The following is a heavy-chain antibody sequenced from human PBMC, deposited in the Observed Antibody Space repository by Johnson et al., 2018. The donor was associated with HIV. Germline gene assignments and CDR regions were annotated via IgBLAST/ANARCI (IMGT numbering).Heavy chain of an antibody. D-gene: IGHD3-10*01. CDR1: GFTFDDYA. V-gene: IGHV3-9*01. CDR2: ISWNSGSI. J-gene: IGHJ3*02. CDR3: AKGILWFGELLDDAFDI. Sequence: VQVVESGGGLVQPGRSLRLSCAASGFTFDDYAMHWVRQAPGKGLEWVSGISWNSGSIGYADSVKGRFTISRDNAKNSLYLQMNSLRAEDTALYYCAKGILWFGELLDDAFDIWGQGTMVTVSS.